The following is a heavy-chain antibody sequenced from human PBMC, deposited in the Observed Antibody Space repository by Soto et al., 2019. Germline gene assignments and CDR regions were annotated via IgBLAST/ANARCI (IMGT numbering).Heavy chain of an antibody. CDR1: GGSISSSSYY. J-gene: IGHJ4*02. CDR3: ARHNYHSSGPSAY. V-gene: IGHV4-39*01. D-gene: IGHD3-22*01. Sequence: PSETLSLTCTVSGGSISSSSYYWGWIRQPPGKGLEWIGSIYYSGSTYYNPSLKSRVTISVDTSKNQFPLKLSSVTAADTAVYYCARHNYHSSGPSAYWGQGTLVTVSS. CDR2: IYYSGST.